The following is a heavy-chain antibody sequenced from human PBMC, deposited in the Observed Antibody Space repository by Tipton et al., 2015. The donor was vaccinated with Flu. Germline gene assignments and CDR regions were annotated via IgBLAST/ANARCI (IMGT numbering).Heavy chain of an antibody. D-gene: IGHD4-11*01. J-gene: IGHJ5*02. CDR3: ARRDYSNYVSDPKNWFDP. Sequence: TLSLTCAVSGYSISRSYYWGWIRQPPGKSLEWIGSVSHSGITSYNPSLSRVTISVDTSKNQFSLRVSSVTAADTAVYYCARRDYSNYVSDPKNWFDPWGQGTLVTVSS. CDR2: VSHSGIT. CDR1: GYSISRSYY. V-gene: IGHV4-38-2*01.